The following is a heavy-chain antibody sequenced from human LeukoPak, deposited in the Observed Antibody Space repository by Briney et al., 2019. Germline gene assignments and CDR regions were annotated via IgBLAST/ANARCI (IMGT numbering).Heavy chain of an antibody. CDR1: GGSISSGSYS. CDR3: ARAKTMVRGSIDP. Sequence: SQTLSLTCAVSGGSISSGSYSWSWIRQPPGKGLEWIGYIYPRGSTYYNPSLKSRVILSLDKSANQFSLKLSSVTAADTAVYYCARAKTMVRGSIDPWGQGTLVTVSS. CDR2: IYPRGST. V-gene: IGHV4-30-2*01. D-gene: IGHD3-10*01. J-gene: IGHJ5*02.